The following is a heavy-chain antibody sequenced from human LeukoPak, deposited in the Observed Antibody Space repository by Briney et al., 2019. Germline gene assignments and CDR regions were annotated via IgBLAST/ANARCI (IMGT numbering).Heavy chain of an antibody. V-gene: IGHV1-18*01. Sequence: GAPVKVSCKASGYTFTSYGISWVRQAPGQGLEWMGWISAYNGNTNYAQKLQGRVTMTTDTSTSTAYMELRSIKSDDTAVYYCARGSFVVMTYDYWGQGTLVTVSS. CDR1: GYTFTSYG. CDR2: ISAYNGNT. J-gene: IGHJ4*02. D-gene: IGHD3-22*01. CDR3: ARGSFVVMTYDY.